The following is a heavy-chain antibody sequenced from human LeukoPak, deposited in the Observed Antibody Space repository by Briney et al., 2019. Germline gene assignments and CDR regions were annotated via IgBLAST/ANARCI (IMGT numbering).Heavy chain of an antibody. CDR1: GITVSTNY. CDR3: ARGDFDY. CDR2: AFSDGRT. Sequence: PGGSLRLSCAASGITVSTNYMSWVRQAPGKGLEWVSIAFSDGRTFYADSVKGRFTISRDSSKNTVFLQMNSPRAEDTAVYYCARGDFDYWGQGTLVTVSS. J-gene: IGHJ4*02. V-gene: IGHV3-53*01.